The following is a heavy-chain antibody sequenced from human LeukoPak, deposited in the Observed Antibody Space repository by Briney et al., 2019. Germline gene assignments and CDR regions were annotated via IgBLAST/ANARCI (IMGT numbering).Heavy chain of an antibody. CDR2: IYPGDSDT. D-gene: IGHD1-26*01. Sequence: GESLKISCKGSGYIFTSYWIGWGRQMPENGLEWMGIIYPGDSDTRYSPSFQGQVTISADKSISTAYLRWSSLKASDTAMYYCARLDSGTYRDYWGQGTLVTVSS. CDR3: ARLDSGTYRDY. CDR1: GYIFTSYW. J-gene: IGHJ4*02. V-gene: IGHV5-51*01.